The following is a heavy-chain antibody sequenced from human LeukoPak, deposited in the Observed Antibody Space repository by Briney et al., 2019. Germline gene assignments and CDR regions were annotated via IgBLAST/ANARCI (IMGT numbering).Heavy chain of an antibody. Sequence: GGSLRLSCAASGFTFSTYAMTWVRQAPGGGLDWVSAIDASGRYTYYTDSVKGRFTISRDNAKNSLYLQMNSLRAEDTALYYCAKAIRHHYYYGMDVWGQGTTVTVSS. D-gene: IGHD2-2*02. CDR3: AKAIRHHYYYGMDV. V-gene: IGHV3-23*01. CDR2: IDASGRYT. J-gene: IGHJ6*02. CDR1: GFTFSTYA.